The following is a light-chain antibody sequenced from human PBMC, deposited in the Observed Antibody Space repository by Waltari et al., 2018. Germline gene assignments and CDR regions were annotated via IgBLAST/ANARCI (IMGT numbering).Light chain of an antibody. J-gene: IGLJ2*01. CDR1: ELPKHY. CDR3: QTTDSSGIYS. Sequence: SYALTQPPSVSVSTGQTATITCSGAELPKHYVSWCQQRPGRAPVLVLYKDAERPSGIAERFSGSSSGTTVSLTLSGVQAEDEADYYCQTTDSSGIYSFGGGTKLTVL. V-gene: IGLV3-25*03. CDR2: KDA.